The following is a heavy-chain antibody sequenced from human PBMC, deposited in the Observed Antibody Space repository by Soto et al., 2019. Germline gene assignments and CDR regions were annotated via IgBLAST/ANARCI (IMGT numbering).Heavy chain of an antibody. J-gene: IGHJ6*02. CDR2: MNPNSGNT. Sequence: ASVKVSCKASGYTFTSYDINWVRQATGQGLEWMGWMNPNSGNTGYAQKFQGRVTMTRNTSISTAYMELSSLRSEDTAVYCCARGQRSGSYYYYYYYGMDVWGQGTTVTVSS. CDR3: ARGQRSGSYYYYYYYGMDV. D-gene: IGHD1-26*01. CDR1: GYTFTSYD. V-gene: IGHV1-8*01.